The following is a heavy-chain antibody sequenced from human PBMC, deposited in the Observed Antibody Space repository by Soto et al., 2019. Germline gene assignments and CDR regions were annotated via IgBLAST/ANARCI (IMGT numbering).Heavy chain of an antibody. V-gene: IGHV3-23*01. CDR1: GFTFSSYA. D-gene: IGHD2-15*01. Sequence: GGSLRLSCAASGFTFSSYAMSWVRQAPGKGLEWVSAISGSGGSTYYADSVKGRFTISRDNSKNTLYLQMNSLRAEDTTVYYCAKDPPAPDICSGGSCYVDYWGQGTLVTVSS. CDR2: ISGSGGST. J-gene: IGHJ4*02. CDR3: AKDPPAPDICSGGSCYVDY.